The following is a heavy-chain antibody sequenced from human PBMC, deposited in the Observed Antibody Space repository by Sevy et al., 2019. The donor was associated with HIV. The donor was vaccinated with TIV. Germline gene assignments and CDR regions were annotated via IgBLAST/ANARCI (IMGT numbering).Heavy chain of an antibody. CDR2: ISGSGGST. V-gene: IGHV3-23*01. Sequence: GESLKISCAASGFTFSSYAMSWVRQAPGKGLEWVSAISGSGGSTYYADSVKGRFTISRDNSKNTLYLQMNSLRAEDTAVYYCAISGGAVAGTGEYYFDYWGQGTLVTVSS. D-gene: IGHD6-19*01. J-gene: IGHJ4*02. CDR3: AISGGAVAGTGEYYFDY. CDR1: GFTFSSYA.